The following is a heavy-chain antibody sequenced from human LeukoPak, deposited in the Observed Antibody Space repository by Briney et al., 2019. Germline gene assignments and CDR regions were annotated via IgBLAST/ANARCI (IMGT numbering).Heavy chain of an antibody. D-gene: IGHD3-3*01. CDR3: ARRVISEISIDKGNWLDP. CDR1: GGSISSGGYY. CDR2: IYYSGST. V-gene: IGHV4-31*03. Sequence: SETLSLTCTVSGGSISSGGYYWSWIRQHPGKGLEWIGYIYYSGSTYYNPSLKSRVTISVDTSKNQFSLKLSSVTAADTAVYYCARRVISEISIDKGNWLDPWGQGTLVTVSS. J-gene: IGHJ5*02.